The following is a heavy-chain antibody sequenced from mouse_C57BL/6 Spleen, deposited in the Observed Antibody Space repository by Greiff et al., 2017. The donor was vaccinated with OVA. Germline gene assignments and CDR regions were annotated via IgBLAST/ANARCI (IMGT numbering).Heavy chain of an antibody. Sequence: EVKLVESGGGLVKPGGSLKLSCAASGFTFSSYAMSWVRQTPEKRLEWVATISDGGSYTYYPDNVKGRFTISRDNAKNNLYLQMSHLKSEDTAMYYCARGGREYYFDYWGQGTTLTVSS. D-gene: IGHD1-1*02. CDR2: ISDGGSYT. V-gene: IGHV5-4*03. CDR3: ARGGREYYFDY. CDR1: GFTFSSYA. J-gene: IGHJ2*01.